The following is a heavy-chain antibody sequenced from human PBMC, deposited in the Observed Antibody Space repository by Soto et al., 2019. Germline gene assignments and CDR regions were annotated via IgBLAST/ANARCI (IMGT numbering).Heavy chain of an antibody. CDR2: IIPIVDRA. CDR1: GGTFSTYT. D-gene: IGHD2-2*01. CDR3: ARDLAITVPAPMGY. V-gene: IGHV1-69*08. Sequence: SVKVSCKASGGTFSTYTISWVRQAPGQGLEWMGRIIPIVDRANYAQKFQGRVTITAGKSTSTAYMELSSLRSDDTAVYYCARDLAITVPAPMGYWGQGTLVTVSS. J-gene: IGHJ4*02.